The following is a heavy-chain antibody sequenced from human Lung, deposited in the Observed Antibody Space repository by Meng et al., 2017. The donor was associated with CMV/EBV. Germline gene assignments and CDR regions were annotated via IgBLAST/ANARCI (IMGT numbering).Heavy chain of an antibody. V-gene: IGHV4-39*01. J-gene: IGHJ6*02. CDR3: ARIFWSGYSPAEYYYGMDV. D-gene: IGHD3-3*01. Sequence: SXTLSLXCTVSGGSISSSSYYWGWIRQPPGKGLEWIGSIYYSGSTYYNPSLKSRVTISVDTSKNQFSLKLSSVTAADTAVYYCARIFWSGYSPAEYYYGMDVWGQGXTVTVSS. CDR2: IYYSGST. CDR1: GGSISSSSYY.